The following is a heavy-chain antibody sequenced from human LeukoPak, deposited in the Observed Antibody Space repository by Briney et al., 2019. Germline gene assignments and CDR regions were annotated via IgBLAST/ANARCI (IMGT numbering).Heavy chain of an antibody. J-gene: IGHJ5*02. CDR2: ISYDGSNK. CDR3: SRDGGSSSTWFDP. CDR1: GFTFSDYY. V-gene: IGHV3-30*03. Sequence: GGSLRLSCAASGFTFSDYYMSWIRQAPGKGLEWVAVISYDGSNKYYADSVKGRFTISRDNSKNTLYLQMNSLTAEDTAVFYCSRDGGSSSTWFDPWGQGTLVTVSS. D-gene: IGHD6-6*01.